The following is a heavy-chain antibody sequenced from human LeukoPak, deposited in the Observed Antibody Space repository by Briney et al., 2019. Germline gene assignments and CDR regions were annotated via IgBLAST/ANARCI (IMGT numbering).Heavy chain of an antibody. Sequence: GGSLRLSCSASGFTFSSYAMSWVRQAPGKGLEWVGRIKSKTDGGTTDYAAPVKGRFTISRDDSKNTLYLQMNSLKTEDTAVYYCTTDYDILTGYPWGDYWGQGTLVTVSS. CDR1: GFTFSSYA. D-gene: IGHD3-9*01. CDR2: IKSKTDGGTT. J-gene: IGHJ4*02. V-gene: IGHV3-15*01. CDR3: TTDYDILTGYPWGDY.